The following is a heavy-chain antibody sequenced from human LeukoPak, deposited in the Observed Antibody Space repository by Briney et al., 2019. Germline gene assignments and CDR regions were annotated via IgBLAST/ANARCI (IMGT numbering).Heavy chain of an antibody. CDR2: ISAVSGNT. CDR1: GYTFTSYG. Sequence: GASVTVSCKASGYTFTSYGISWVRQAPGQGLEWMGWISAVSGNTNYAQKLQGRVTMTTDTSTSTAYMELRSLRSDDTAVYYCARFGRHTYYYDSSGYYGFDYWGQGTLVTVSS. J-gene: IGHJ4*02. V-gene: IGHV1-18*01. CDR3: ARFGRHTYYYDSSGYYGFDY. D-gene: IGHD3-22*01.